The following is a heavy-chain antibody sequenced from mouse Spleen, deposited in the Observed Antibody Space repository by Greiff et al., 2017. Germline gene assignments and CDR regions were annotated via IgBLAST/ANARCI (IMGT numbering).Heavy chain of an antibody. CDR3: ARNLLSHAMDY. V-gene: IGHV1-50*01. CDR1: GYTFTSYW. Sequence: QVQLKQPGAELVKPGASVKLSCKASGYTFTSYWMQWVKQRPGQGLEWIGEIDPSDSYTNYNQKFKGKATLTVDTSSSTAYMQLSSLTSEDSAVYYCARNLLSHAMDYWGQGTSVTVSS. CDR2: IDPSDSYT. J-gene: IGHJ4*01. D-gene: IGHD2-10*01.